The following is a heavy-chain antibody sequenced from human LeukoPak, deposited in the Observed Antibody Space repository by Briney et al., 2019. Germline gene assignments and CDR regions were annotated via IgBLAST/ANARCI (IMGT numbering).Heavy chain of an antibody. V-gene: IGHV3-30-3*01. CDR2: SYDGSNK. D-gene: IGHD3-10*01. J-gene: IGHJ4*02. CDR3: ARENHYYGSGSYPLDY. Sequence: SYDGSNKYYADSVKGRFTISRDNSKNTLYLQMNSLRAEDTAVYYCARENHYYGSGSYPLDYWGQGTLVTVSS.